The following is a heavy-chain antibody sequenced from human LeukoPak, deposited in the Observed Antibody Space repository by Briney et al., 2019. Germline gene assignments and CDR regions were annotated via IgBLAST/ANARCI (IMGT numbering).Heavy chain of an antibody. V-gene: IGHV3-53*01. Sequence: GGSLRLSCAASGLTVSSNYMSWVRQAPGKGLEWVSVIYSGGSTYYADSVKGRFTISRDNSKNTLYLQMSSLRAEDTAVYHCARGSGYDSSGYLDYWGQGTLVTVSS. J-gene: IGHJ4*02. CDR2: IYSGGST. D-gene: IGHD3-22*01. CDR1: GLTVSSNY. CDR3: ARGSGYDSSGYLDY.